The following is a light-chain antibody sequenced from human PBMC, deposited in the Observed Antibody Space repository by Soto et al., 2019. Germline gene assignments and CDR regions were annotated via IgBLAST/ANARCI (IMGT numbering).Light chain of an antibody. Sequence: EIVLTQSPATLSLSPGERATLSCRASQSVSSYLAWYQQKPGQAPRLLIYDASNRATGIPARFSGSGSGTDFTLTISSLEPEDFAVYDCQQRSNWLFTFGPGTKVYIK. J-gene: IGKJ3*01. CDR3: QQRSNWLFT. V-gene: IGKV3-11*01. CDR2: DAS. CDR1: QSVSSY.